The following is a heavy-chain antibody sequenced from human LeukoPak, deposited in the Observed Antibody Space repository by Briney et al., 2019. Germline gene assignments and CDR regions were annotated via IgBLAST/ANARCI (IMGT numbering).Heavy chain of an antibody. CDR1: GYSISSGYY. J-gene: IGHJ6*03. D-gene: IGHD3-22*01. CDR2: IYHSGST. Sequence: SETLSLTCTVSGYSISSGYYWGWIRQPPGKGLEWIGSIYHSGSTYYNPSLKSRVTISVDTSKNQFSLKLSSVTAADTAVYYCARESRYYDSSGYYYYYYYMDVWGKGTTVTVSS. CDR3: ARESRYYDSSGYYYYYYYMDV. V-gene: IGHV4-38-2*02.